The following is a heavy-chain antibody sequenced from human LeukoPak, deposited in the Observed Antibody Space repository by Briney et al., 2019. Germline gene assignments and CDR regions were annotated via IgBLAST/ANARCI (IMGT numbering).Heavy chain of an antibody. CDR1: GGSTSSGGYY. CDR2: IYYSGST. V-gene: IGHV4-31*03. Sequence: NSSETLSLTCTVSGGSTSSGGYYWSWIRQHPGKGLEWIGYIYYSGSTYYNPSLKSRVTISVDTSKNQFSLELSSVTAADTAVYYCARSQTSNYYGSGSWVNYFDYWGQGTLVTVSS. J-gene: IGHJ4*02. D-gene: IGHD3-10*01. CDR3: ARSQTSNYYGSGSWVNYFDY.